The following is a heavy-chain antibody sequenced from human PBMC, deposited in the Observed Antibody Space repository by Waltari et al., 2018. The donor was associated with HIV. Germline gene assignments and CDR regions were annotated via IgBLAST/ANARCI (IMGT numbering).Heavy chain of an antibody. CDR2: SSGSGGST. CDR1: GFTFSSYA. D-gene: IGHD3-3*01. CDR3: AKGHYDFWSGSYYYGMDV. Sequence: EVQLLESGGGLVQPGGSLRLSCAASGFTFSSYAMSWVRQAPGKGLEWGSASSGSGGSTDYADSGKGRFTISRDNSKNTLYLQMNSLRAEDTAVYYCAKGHYDFWSGSYYYGMDVWGQGTTVTVSS. V-gene: IGHV3-23*01. J-gene: IGHJ6*02.